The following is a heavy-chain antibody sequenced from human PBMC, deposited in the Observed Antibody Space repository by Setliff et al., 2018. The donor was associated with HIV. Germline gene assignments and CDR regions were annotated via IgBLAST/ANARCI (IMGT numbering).Heavy chain of an antibody. V-gene: IGHV4-34*01. CDR2: INHSGSA. D-gene: IGHD6-6*01. Sequence: SETLSLTCTVSGGSISSHYWSWIRQSPGKGLEWIGEINHSGSANYNPSLKSRVTISVDTSKNQFSVKLTSVTAADTAVYYCARGYEGSSPGGAFDIWGQGTTVTVSS. J-gene: IGHJ3*02. CDR3: ARGYEGSSPGGAFDI. CDR1: GGSISSHY.